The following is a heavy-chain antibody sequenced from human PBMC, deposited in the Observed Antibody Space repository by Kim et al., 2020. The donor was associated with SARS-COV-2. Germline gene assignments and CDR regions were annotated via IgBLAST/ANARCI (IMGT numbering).Heavy chain of an antibody. CDR2: MNHSGGT. CDR3: ARGARLGDGYNWGLDY. Sequence: SETLSLTCAVYGGSFSGYYWTWIRQPPGKGLEWIAEMNHSGGTNYNPSLESRLSISVDTSKNQFSLRLSSVTAADTALYYCARGARLGDGYNWGLDYWGRGTLVTVSS. J-gene: IGHJ4*02. V-gene: IGHV4-34*01. D-gene: IGHD5-12*01. CDR1: GGSFSGYY.